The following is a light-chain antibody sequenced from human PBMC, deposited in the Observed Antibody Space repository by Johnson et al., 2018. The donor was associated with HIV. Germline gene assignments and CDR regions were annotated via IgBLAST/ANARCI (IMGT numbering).Light chain of an antibody. CDR1: SSNIGDNY. Sequence: QSVLTQPPSVSAAPGQKVTISCSGSSSNIGDNYVSWYQQLPGTAPKLLIYENNKRPSGIPDRFSVSKSGTSATLGITGLQTGDEADYYCGTWDSSLSVFYVFGTGTKVTVL. J-gene: IGLJ1*01. CDR2: ENN. V-gene: IGLV1-51*02. CDR3: GTWDSSLSVFYV.